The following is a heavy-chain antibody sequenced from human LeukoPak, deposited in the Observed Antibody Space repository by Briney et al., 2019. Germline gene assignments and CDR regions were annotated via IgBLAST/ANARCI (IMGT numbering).Heavy chain of an antibody. D-gene: IGHD3-16*02. V-gene: IGHV1-18*01. J-gene: IGHJ4*02. CDR2: ISAYNGNT. CDR1: GYTFTSYG. CDR3: ARVRVWGSYRPRYFDY. Sequence: GASVKVSCKASGYTFTSYGISRVRQAPGQGLEWMGWISAYNGNTNYAQKLQGRVTMTTDTSTSTAYMELRSLRSDDTAVYYCARVRVWGSYRPRYFDYWGQGTLVTVSS.